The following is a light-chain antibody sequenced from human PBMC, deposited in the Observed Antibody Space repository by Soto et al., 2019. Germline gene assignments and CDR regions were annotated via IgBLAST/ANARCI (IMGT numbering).Light chain of an antibody. V-gene: IGKV1-27*01. J-gene: IGKJ3*01. CDR2: NAS. Sequence: DIQMTQSPSSLSASLGDTVTITCRASQGIANSLAWFQQKPGQVPDLLIYNASSLESGVTSRFSGSGSGTHFTLAIRSLQPEDVASYYCQEYHSPPFTFGPGTKVNIK. CDR3: QEYHSPPFT. CDR1: QGIANS.